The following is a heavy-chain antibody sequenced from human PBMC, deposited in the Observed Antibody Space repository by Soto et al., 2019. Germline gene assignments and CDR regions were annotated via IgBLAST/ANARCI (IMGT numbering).Heavy chain of an antibody. CDR2: IYPSNSQT. J-gene: IGHJ4*02. Sequence: PGESLKISSQAPGYTITSYWICCVRQMPGKLLVLRGIIYPSNSQTRFSPSFQGQVTLSSDKSIFTSYLQWSSLKASDTAMCYCARKGYHYATYSFGYWCQGPLDPVSS. CDR3: ARKGYHYATYSFGY. V-gene: IGHV5-51*01. CDR1: GYTITSYW. D-gene: IGHD3-10*01.